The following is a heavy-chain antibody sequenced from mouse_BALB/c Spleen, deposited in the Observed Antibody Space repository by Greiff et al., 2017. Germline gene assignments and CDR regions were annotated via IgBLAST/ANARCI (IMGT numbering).Heavy chain of an antibody. Sequence: EVKLLESGPGLVKPSQSLSLTCSATGYSITSGYYWYWIRQFPGNKLEWMGYISYDGSTNYNPAFKNRTSITRDTSKNPFFLKLNSVTTEDTATYYCARDGYYEGDYAMDYWGQGNSVTVSS. D-gene: IGHD2-3*01. CDR3: ARDGYYEGDYAMDY. CDR2: ISYDGST. CDR1: GYSITSGYY. J-gene: IGHJ4*01. V-gene: IGHV3-6*02.